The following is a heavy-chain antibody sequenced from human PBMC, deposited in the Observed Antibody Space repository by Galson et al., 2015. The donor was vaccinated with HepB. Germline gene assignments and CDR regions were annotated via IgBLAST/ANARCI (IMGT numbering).Heavy chain of an antibody. CDR3: ARDRQTEWELLPAYFDY. J-gene: IGHJ4*02. CDR2: ISSSSSYI. Sequence: SLRLSCAASGFTFSSYSMNWVRQAPGKGLEWVSSISSSSSYIYYADSVKGRFTISRDNAKNSLYLQMNSLRAEDTAVYYCARDRQTEWELLPAYFDYWGQGTLVTVSS. CDR1: GFTFSSYS. D-gene: IGHD1-26*01. V-gene: IGHV3-21*01.